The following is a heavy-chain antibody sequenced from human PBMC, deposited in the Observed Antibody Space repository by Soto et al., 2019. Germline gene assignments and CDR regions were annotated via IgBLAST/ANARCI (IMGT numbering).Heavy chain of an antibody. Sequence: LSRAAAGCSFNNYGMHGVRPAPEKGMEWLAVIWNDGSNSSYANSVKGRFTISRDNSKNTLYLQMSSLRAEDTAVYYCARRQIPPPTRGTANESGGRAVRANGTAVPVS. CDR1: GCSFNNYG. D-gene: IGHD1-1*01. CDR2: IWNDGSNS. J-gene: IGHJ6*03. V-gene: IGHV3-33*01. CDR3: ARRQIPPPTRGTANESGGRAV.